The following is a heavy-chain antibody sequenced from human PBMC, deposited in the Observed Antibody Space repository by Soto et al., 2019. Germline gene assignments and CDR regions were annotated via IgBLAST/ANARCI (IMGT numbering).Heavy chain of an antibody. CDR2: IIWSGGSI. Sequence: GGSLRLSCAASGFTFVDYAMHWVRQAPGKGLEWVSGIIWSGGSIYYADSVKGRFTISRDNSKNTLYLQMNSLRAEDTAVYYCARDPLRRDSILGYRYYYYYGMNVWGQGTTVTVSS. CDR1: GFTFVDYA. J-gene: IGHJ6*02. D-gene: IGHD2-21*01. CDR3: ARDPLRRDSILGYRYYYYYGMNV. V-gene: IGHV3-9*01.